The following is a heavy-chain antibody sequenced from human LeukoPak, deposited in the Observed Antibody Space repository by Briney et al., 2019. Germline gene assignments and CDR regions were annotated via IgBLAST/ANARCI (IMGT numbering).Heavy chain of an antibody. D-gene: IGHD5-18*01. V-gene: IGHV3-43*01. CDR1: GFTFDDYT. Sequence: GGSLRLSCAASGFTFDDYTMHWVRQAPGKGLEWVSLISWDGGSTYYADSVKGRFTISRDNSKNTLYLQMNSLRAEDTAVYYCAREPTAMILWGQGTLVTVSS. CDR3: AREPTAMIL. J-gene: IGHJ4*02. CDR2: ISWDGGST.